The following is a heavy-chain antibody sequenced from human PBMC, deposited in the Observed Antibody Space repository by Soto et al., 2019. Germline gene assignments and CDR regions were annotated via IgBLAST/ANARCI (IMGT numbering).Heavy chain of an antibody. D-gene: IGHD4-17*01. CDR3: ARNPIWDYGDPRNAFDI. J-gene: IGHJ3*02. CDR1: GFSLNTNGVS. CDR2: IDWDDDK. V-gene: IGHV2-70*12. Sequence: GPTLVNPTQTLTLTFTLSGFSLNTNGVSVNWIRQPPGKALEWLARIDWDDDKYYNSSLKTRLTISRDSSRNQVVLTMTNMDPVDTGTYFCARNPIWDYGDPRNAFDIWGQGTSVTVSS.